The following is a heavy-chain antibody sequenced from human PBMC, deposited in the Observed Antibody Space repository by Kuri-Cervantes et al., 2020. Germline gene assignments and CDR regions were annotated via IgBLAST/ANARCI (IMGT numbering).Heavy chain of an antibody. Sequence: ESLKISCAASGFTFASYAMSWVRQAPGKGLEWVSTISGTGVTTYYADSVKGRFTISRDNSKNTLYLQMNSLRAEDTAVYYCAKPVFPDTAMLNVDYWGQGTLVTVSS. CDR3: AKPVFPDTAMLNVDY. D-gene: IGHD5-18*01. CDR1: GFTFASYA. J-gene: IGHJ4*02. V-gene: IGHV3-23*01. CDR2: ISGTGVTT.